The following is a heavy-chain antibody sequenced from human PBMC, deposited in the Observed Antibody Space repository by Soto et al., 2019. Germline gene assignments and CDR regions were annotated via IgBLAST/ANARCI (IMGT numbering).Heavy chain of an antibody. J-gene: IGHJ4*02. Sequence: EVQLVESGRGLVQPGGSLRLSCAASRFIFSNYNMHWVRQAQGKGLEWVSYISSSSNTIYYADSVKGRFTISRDNAKNSLYLQMNSLRAEDTAVYYRARPSCGGDCYSPVYWGQGTLVTVSS. CDR3: ARPSCGGDCYSPVY. CDR1: RFIFSNYN. V-gene: IGHV3-48*01. CDR2: ISSSSNTI. D-gene: IGHD2-21*02.